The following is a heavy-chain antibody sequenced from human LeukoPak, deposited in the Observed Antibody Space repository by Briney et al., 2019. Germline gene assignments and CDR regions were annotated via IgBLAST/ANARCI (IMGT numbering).Heavy chain of an antibody. V-gene: IGHV3-33*08. CDR2: IWYDGSNK. CDR3: ARGGSDPYCSSTSCYNHYFDY. Sequence: GGSLRLSCAASGFTFSNAWMHWVRQAPGKGLEWVAVIWYDGSNKYYADSVKGRFTISRDNSKNTLYLQMNSLRAEDTAVYYCARGGSDPYCSSTSCYNHYFDYWGQGTLVTVSS. CDR1: GFTFSNAW. D-gene: IGHD2-2*02. J-gene: IGHJ4*02.